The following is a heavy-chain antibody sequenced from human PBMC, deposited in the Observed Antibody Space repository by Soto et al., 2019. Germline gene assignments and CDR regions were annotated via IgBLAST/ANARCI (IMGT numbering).Heavy chain of an antibody. Sequence: EVQLVESGGGVVQSGGSLRLSCAASGFTFSIYSMNWVRQAPGTGLEWVSFITTGSAYIYFADSLKGRFTVSRDNSKNTLYLQMNSLRAEDTAVYYCAKAPGSCSGGDSVSTDYWGQGTLVTVSS. CDR1: GFTFSIYS. J-gene: IGHJ4*02. V-gene: IGHV3-21*02. CDR3: AKAPGSCSGGDSVSTDY. D-gene: IGHD2-15*01. CDR2: ITTGSAYI.